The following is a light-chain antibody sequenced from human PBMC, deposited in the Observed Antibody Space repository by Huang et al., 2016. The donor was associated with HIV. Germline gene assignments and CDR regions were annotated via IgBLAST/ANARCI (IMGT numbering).Light chain of an antibody. J-gene: IGKJ1*01. CDR3: QQRNNLPPWT. CDR2: DAS. CDR1: QSIGSY. V-gene: IGKV3-11*01. Sequence: EIVLTQSPATLSFSPGEGATLSGRASQSIGSYLAWSQQRPGQAPRLLIYDASIRATGIPARCSGRGSGTDFTLTISSLEPEDFAVYYCQQRNNLPPWTFGQGTKVELK.